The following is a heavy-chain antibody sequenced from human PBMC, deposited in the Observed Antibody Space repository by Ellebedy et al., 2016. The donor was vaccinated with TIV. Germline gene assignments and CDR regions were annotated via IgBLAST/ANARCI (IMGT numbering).Heavy chain of an antibody. V-gene: IGHV3-53*01. D-gene: IGHD2/OR15-2a*01. CDR1: GFTVSNNY. J-gene: IGHJ4*02. CDR2: IYSGGST. Sequence: PGGSLSLSCAASGFTVSNNYISWVPQAPGTGLDWVSVIYSGGSTYYADSVKGRFTISRDNSKNTVYLQMNSLRAEDTAVYYCARGVLSGYWGQGTLVTVSS. CDR3: ARGVLSGY.